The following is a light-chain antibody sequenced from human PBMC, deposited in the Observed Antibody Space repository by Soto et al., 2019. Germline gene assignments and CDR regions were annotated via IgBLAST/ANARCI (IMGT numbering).Light chain of an antibody. CDR2: DVN. Sequence: QSALTQPPSASGSPGQSVAISCTGTASDIGGYTFVSWYQQHPGKAPKLLIYDVNKRPSGVPDRFSGSKSGNTASLTVSRLQAEDEADYYCSAHGGTNPYVFVSGTKLTVL. V-gene: IGLV2-8*01. CDR1: ASDIGGYTF. CDR3: SAHGGTNPYV. J-gene: IGLJ1*01.